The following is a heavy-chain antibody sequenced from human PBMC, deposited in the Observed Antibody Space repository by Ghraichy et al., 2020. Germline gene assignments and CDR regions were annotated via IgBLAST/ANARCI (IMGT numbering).Heavy chain of an antibody. CDR3: AGGRLAAPQLLWFGELLSTYFDY. CDR1: GGSFSGYY. Sequence: SETLSLTCAVYGGSFSGYYWSWIRQPPGKGLEWIGEINHSGSTNYNPSLKSRVTISVDPSKNQFSLKLSSVTAADTAVYYCAGGRLAAPQLLWFGELLSTYFDYWGQGTLVTVSS. CDR2: INHSGST. D-gene: IGHD3-10*01. V-gene: IGHV4-34*01. J-gene: IGHJ4*02.